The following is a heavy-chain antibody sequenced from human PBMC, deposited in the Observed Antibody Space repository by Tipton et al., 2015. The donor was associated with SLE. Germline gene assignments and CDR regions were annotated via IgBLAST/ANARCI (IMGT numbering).Heavy chain of an antibody. CDR3: AKDRPGKWEPILPYYFDY. D-gene: IGHD1-26*01. V-gene: IGHV3-23*01. CDR2: ISGSGGST. J-gene: IGHJ4*02. CDR1: GVTFSSYA. Sequence: SLRLSCAASGVTFSSYAMRWVRQAPGKGLEWVSGISGSGGSTSCADSVKGRFTISRDNSKNTLYLQMNSLRAEDTAVYYCAKDRPGKWEPILPYYFDYWGQGTLVTVSS.